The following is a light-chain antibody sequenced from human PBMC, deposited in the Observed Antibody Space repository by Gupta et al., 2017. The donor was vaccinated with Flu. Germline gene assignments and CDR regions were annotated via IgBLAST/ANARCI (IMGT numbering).Light chain of an antibody. CDR2: ANT. CDR3: QSYDSSLSAYV. V-gene: IGLV1-40*01. J-gene: IGLJ1*01. CDR1: SSNIGAGYD. Sequence: QAVLTQPPSVSGAPGQTVTISCTGSSSNIGAGYDVQWYQQLPGTAPRLLIYANTDRPPGVSARFSGSKSDISASLAIAGLQAEDEADDYCQSYDSSLSAYVFATGTKVTVL.